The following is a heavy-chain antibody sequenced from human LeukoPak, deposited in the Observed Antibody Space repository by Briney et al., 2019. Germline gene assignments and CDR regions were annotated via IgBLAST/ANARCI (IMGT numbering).Heavy chain of an antibody. J-gene: IGHJ3*02. CDR3: ARDLVVPAAMRGYDYVWGSYRPDAFDI. CDR1: GGSISSSSYY. V-gene: IGHV4-39*07. CDR2: IYYSGST. Sequence: SETLSLTCTVSGGSISSSSYYWGWIRQPPGKGLEWIGSIYYSGSTYYHPSLKSRVTISVDTSKNQFSLKLSSVTAADTAVYYCARDLVVPAAMRGYDYVWGSYRPDAFDIWGQGTMVTVSS. D-gene: IGHD3-16*02.